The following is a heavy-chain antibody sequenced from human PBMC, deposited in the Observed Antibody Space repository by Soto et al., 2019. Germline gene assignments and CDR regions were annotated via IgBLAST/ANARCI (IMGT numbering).Heavy chain of an antibody. V-gene: IGHV3-23*01. CDR3: AGDYLRLNSLNGNFYSFGMDV. D-gene: IGHD4-17*01. CDR1: GITFTTYA. CDR2: IAANVTNR. Sequence: PGGSLRLSCSASGITFTTYAMSWFRQAPGKGLEWVSTIAANVTNRHYADFVKGRFTISRDNSKNTLSLQMNSLRVEDTAIYYCAGDYLRLNSLNGNFYSFGMDVWGQGTAVTVSS. J-gene: IGHJ6*02.